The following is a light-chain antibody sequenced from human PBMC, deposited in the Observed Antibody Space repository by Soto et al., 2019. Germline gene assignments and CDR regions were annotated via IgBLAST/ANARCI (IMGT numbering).Light chain of an antibody. CDR1: QSIRNS. Sequence: DIQMTQSPSALSASVGYRFTISCRASQSIRNSLNWYQQKPGSAPKLLIYAASSLHSGVPSRFTGSKSGPEFTLTITGLQPEDFATYYCQQFYSCPVTFGQGTRLEIK. V-gene: IGKV1-39*01. CDR3: QQFYSCPVT. CDR2: AAS. J-gene: IGKJ5*01.